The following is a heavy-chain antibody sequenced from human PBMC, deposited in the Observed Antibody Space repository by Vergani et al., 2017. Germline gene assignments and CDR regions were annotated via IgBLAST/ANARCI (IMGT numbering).Heavy chain of an antibody. CDR2: IKYDGSKK. J-gene: IGHJ5*02. V-gene: IGHV3-7*01. CDR3: ARSPHGYTYGGYISQFDP. CDR1: GFTFSNLW. D-gene: IGHD5-18*01. Sequence: EVQLVASGGGLVQRGGSLRLSCEASGFTFSNLWMTWVRQAPGPGLEWVANIKYDGSKKNYVDSVKGRFTISRDNAKNSLFLQMNNLRVEDTAVYFCARSPHGYTYGGYISQFDPWGQGTLVTVSS.